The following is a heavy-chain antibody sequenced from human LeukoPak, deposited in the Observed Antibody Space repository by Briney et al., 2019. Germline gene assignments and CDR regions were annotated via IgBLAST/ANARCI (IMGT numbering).Heavy chain of an antibody. CDR3: ARQGDPNYGDAIDY. CDR2: IYHSGST. CDR1: GGSISSSSYY. V-gene: IGHV4-39*01. D-gene: IGHD4-17*01. Sequence: PSETLSLTCTVSGGSISSSSYYWGWIRQPPGKGLEWIGSIYHSGSTYYNPSLKSRVTISEDTSKNQFSLKLSSVTAADTAVYYCARQGDPNYGDAIDYWGQGTLVTVSS. J-gene: IGHJ4*02.